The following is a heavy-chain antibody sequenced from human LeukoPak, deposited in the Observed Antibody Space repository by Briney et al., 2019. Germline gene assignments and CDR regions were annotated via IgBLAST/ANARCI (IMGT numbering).Heavy chain of an antibody. D-gene: IGHD3-9*01. Sequence: PGGSLRLSCAASGFTFSSYGMHWVRQAPGKGLEWVAVISYDGSNKYYADSVKGRFTISRDNSKNTLYLQMNSLRAEDTAVYYCAKESQIRYFDWLSYQSDAFDIWGQGTMVTVSS. V-gene: IGHV3-30*18. CDR3: AKESQIRYFDWLSYQSDAFDI. J-gene: IGHJ3*02. CDR2: ISYDGSNK. CDR1: GFTFSSYG.